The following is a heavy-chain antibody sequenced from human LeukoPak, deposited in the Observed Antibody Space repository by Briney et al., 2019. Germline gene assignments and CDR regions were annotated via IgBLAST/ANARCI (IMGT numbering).Heavy chain of an antibody. V-gene: IGHV1-2*02. CDR3: AREGQLGLDN. CDR1: GHTLTVHY. D-gene: IGHD1-1*01. Sequence: ASVKVSCKASGHTLTVHYIHWVRQGPGRGLEWLGWITLHSGDTHYAQKYQGRLTMTSDTPISTGYMELGTLQFDDTAVYYCAREGQLGLDNWGQGTLVTVSS. CDR2: ITLHSGDT. J-gene: IGHJ1*01.